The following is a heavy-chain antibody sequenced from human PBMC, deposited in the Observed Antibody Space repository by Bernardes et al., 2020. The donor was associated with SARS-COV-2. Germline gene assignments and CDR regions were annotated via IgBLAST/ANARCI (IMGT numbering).Heavy chain of an antibody. Sequence: GGSLRLSCAASGFTVSSNYMTWVRQAPGKGLEWVSVIYSGGTTYYAGSVKGRFTISRDNSKNTLYLQMNSLRVEDTAVYYCARDRSSGWYVFDYWGQGSLVTVSS. CDR2: IYSGGTT. D-gene: IGHD6-19*01. V-gene: IGHV3-53*01. CDR1: GFTVSSNY. CDR3: ARDRSSGWYVFDY. J-gene: IGHJ4*02.